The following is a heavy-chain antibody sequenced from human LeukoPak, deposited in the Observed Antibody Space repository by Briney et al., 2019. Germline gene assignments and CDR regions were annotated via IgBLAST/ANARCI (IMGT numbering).Heavy chain of an antibody. Sequence: AGGSLRLSCAASGFTLSTYTMNWVRQAPGKGLEWVANIKQDGSEKYYVDSVKGRFTISRDNAKNSLYLQMNSLRAEDTAVYYCASESGSYPYWGQGTLVTVSS. J-gene: IGHJ4*02. CDR1: GFTLSTYT. CDR3: ASESGSYPY. CDR2: IKQDGSEK. V-gene: IGHV3-7*01. D-gene: IGHD1-26*01.